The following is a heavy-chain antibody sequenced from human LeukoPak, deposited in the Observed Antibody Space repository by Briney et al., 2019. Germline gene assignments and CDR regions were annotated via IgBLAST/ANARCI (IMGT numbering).Heavy chain of an antibody. J-gene: IGHJ6*02. D-gene: IGHD3-16*01. CDR3: ARAVAGTFGGYPFYYGMDV. CDR2: IGTAGDT. V-gene: IGHV3-13*01. Sequence: PGGSLRLSCAASGFTFSSYDMHWVRQATGKGLEWVSAIGTAGDTYYPGSVKGRFTISRESAKNSLNLQMNSLRAEDTAVYYCARAVAGTFGGYPFYYGMDVWGQGTTVTVSS. CDR1: GFTFSSYD.